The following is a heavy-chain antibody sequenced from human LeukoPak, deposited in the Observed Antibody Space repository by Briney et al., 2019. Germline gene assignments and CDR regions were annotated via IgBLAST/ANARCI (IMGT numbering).Heavy chain of an antibody. V-gene: IGHV1-69*13. Sequence: ASVKVSCKASGGTFSSYTISWVRQAPGQGLEWMGGIIPMFGTANYAQKFLGRVTITADESTSTAYMELSSLRSEDTAVYYCARGRQWFGEFAGYYFDYWGQGTLVTVSS. CDR2: IIPMFGTA. J-gene: IGHJ4*02. CDR3: ARGRQWFGEFAGYYFDY. CDR1: GGTFSSYT. D-gene: IGHD3-10*01.